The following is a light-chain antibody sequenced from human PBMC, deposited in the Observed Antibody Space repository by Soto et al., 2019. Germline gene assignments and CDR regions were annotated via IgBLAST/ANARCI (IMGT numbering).Light chain of an antibody. V-gene: IGLV1-47*01. CDR1: GSQHGSNY. CDR3: AAWDDSLSVNYV. J-gene: IGLJ1*01. Sequence: LLAQPPPPAGAPGPRGTPSFFGSGSQHGSNYVYWYQQLPGTAPKLLIYRNNQRPSGVPDRFSGSKSGTSASLAISGLRSEDEADYYCAAWDDSLSVNYVFGTGTKVTVL. CDR2: RNN.